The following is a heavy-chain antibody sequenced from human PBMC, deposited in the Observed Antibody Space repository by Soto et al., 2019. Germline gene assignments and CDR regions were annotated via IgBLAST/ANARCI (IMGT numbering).Heavy chain of an antibody. J-gene: IGHJ6*02. D-gene: IGHD6-6*01. CDR1: GYTFTGYY. CDR2: INPNSGGT. V-gene: IGHV1-2*04. Sequence: ASVKVSCKASGYTFTGYYMHWVRQAPGQGLEWMGWINPNSGGTNYAQKFQGWVTMTRDTSISTAYMELSRLRSDDTAVYYCARGPEAARPYYYYGMDVWGQGTTVTVS. CDR3: ARGPEAARPYYYYGMDV.